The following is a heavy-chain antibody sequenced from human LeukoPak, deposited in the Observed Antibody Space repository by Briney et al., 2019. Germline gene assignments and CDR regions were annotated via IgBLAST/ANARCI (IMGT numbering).Heavy chain of an antibody. CDR2: IYYSGST. V-gene: IGHV4-39*01. D-gene: IGHD3-10*01. CDR3: ASASITMVRGVIMDYFDY. Sequence: SETLSLTCTVSGGSISSSSYYWGWIRQPPGKGLEWIGSIYYSGSTNYNPSLKSRVTILVDTSKNQFSLKLSSVTAADTAVYYCASASITMVRGVIMDYFDYWGQGTLVTVSS. J-gene: IGHJ4*02. CDR1: GGSISSSSYY.